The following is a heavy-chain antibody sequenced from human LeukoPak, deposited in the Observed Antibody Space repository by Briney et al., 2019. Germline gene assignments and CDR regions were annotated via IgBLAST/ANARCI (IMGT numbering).Heavy chain of an antibody. J-gene: IGHJ4*02. V-gene: IGHV3-23*01. Sequence: PGGSLRLSCTASGFTFSSYAMSWVRQAPGKGLEWVSAISGSGGSTYYADSVKGRFTISRDNSKNTLYLQMNTLRAEDTAVYYCARGSVWGSYRPEYFDYWGQGTLVTVSS. CDR1: GFTFSSYA. CDR3: ARGSVWGSYRPEYFDY. CDR2: ISGSGGST. D-gene: IGHD3-16*02.